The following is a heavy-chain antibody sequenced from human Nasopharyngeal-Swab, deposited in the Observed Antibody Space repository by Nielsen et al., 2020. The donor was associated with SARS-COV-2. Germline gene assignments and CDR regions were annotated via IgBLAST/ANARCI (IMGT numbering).Heavy chain of an antibody. CDR3: ASSIVVVVAALDAFDI. CDR1: GFTVSSNY. J-gene: IGHJ3*02. D-gene: IGHD2-15*01. Sequence: GSLRLSCAASGFTVSSNYMGWVRQAPGKGLEWVSVIYSGGSTYYADSVKGRFTISRDNSKNTLYLQMNSLRAEDTAVYYCASSIVVVVAALDAFDIWGQGTMVTVSS. CDR2: IYSGGST. V-gene: IGHV3-66*01.